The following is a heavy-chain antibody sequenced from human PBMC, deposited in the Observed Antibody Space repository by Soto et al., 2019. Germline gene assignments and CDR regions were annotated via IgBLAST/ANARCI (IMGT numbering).Heavy chain of an antibody. D-gene: IGHD1-26*01. CDR2: IIPIFPTP. CDR3: ARAIGRQQGGGNCSYGIDV. J-gene: IGHJ6*02. Sequence: QVQLVQSGAEVKKPGSSVTVSCKASGGTFGNSAISWVRQAPGQGLEWMGGIIPIFPTPDYAQKFQGRVTITADESTGTTFGQLTRLRSEDAAVYYCARAIGRQQGGGNCSYGIDVWGPGTRVTVSS. CDR1: GGTFGNSA. V-gene: IGHV1-69*12.